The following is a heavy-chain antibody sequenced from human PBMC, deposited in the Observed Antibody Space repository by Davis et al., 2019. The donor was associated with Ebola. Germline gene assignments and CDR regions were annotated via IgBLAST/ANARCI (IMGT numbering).Heavy chain of an antibody. CDR3: ARYGRGVDGWYFDL. J-gene: IGHJ2*01. CDR1: GDSVPRNSVT. Sequence: SQTLSLTCAISGDSVPRNSVTWNWIRQSPSRGLEWLGRTYYRSKWHNDYALSVRSRITINPDTSKNEFSLELHSVTPEDTAMYYCARYGRGVDGWYFDLWGRGTLVTVSS. V-gene: IGHV6-1*01. D-gene: IGHD3-10*01. CDR2: TYYRSKWHN.